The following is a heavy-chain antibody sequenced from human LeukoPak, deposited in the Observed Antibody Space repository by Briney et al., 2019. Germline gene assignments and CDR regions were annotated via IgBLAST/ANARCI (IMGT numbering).Heavy chain of an antibody. CDR1: GFTFNTYG. J-gene: IGHJ4*02. CDR2: ISYDGTKK. V-gene: IGHV3-30*18. Sequence: GGSLRLSCAVSGFTFNTYGIHWVRQTPGKGLEWVALISYDGTKKWYADSVKGRFTISRDNSKNTLYLQMNSLRAEDTAVYYCAKDRGLAAADALDYWGQGTLVTVSS. CDR3: AKDRGLAAADALDY. D-gene: IGHD6-13*01.